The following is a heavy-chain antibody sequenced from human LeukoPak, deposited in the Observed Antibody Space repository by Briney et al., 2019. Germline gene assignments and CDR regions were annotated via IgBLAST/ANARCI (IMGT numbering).Heavy chain of an antibody. CDR2: ISWNSGSI. V-gene: IGHV3-9*01. Sequence: PGRSLRLSCAASGFTFDDYAMHWVRQGPGKGLEWVSGISWNSGSIGYADSVKGRFTISRDNAKNSLYLQMNSLRAEDTALYYCAKDIEDSGYDSSFDYWGQGTLVTVSS. D-gene: IGHD5-12*01. J-gene: IGHJ4*02. CDR1: GFTFDDYA. CDR3: AKDIEDSGYDSSFDY.